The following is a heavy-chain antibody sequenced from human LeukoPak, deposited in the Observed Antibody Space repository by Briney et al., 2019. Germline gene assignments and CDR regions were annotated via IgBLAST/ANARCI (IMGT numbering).Heavy chain of an antibody. CDR3: AGSYNTYYAQDY. V-gene: IGHV1-69*06. CDR2: IIPISGTA. D-gene: IGHD1-14*01. CDR1: GGTFSSYA. Sequence: ASVKVSCKASGGTFSSYAISWVRQAPGQGPEWIGGIIPISGTAKYAQKLQGRVTISADMSTGTAYMELSSLSSEDTAVYYCAGSYNTYYAQDYWGQGALVTVSS. J-gene: IGHJ4*02.